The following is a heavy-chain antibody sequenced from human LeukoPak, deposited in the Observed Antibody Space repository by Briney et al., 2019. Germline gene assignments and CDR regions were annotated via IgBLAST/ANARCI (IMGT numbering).Heavy chain of an antibody. J-gene: IGHJ6*03. V-gene: IGHV3-74*01. CDR1: GFTFNNYW. Sequence: GGSLRLSCAASGFTFNNYWIHWVRQAPGKGLVWVSRVNPGGSIANFADSVKGRFTISRDNARNTVFLQTSSLTAEDTAVYYCVRGTYHAYYMDVWGKGTTVTVSS. CDR2: VNPGGSIA. CDR3: VRGTYHAYYMDV. D-gene: IGHD3-16*01.